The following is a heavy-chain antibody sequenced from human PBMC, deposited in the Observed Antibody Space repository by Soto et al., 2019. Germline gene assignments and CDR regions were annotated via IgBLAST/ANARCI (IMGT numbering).Heavy chain of an antibody. Sequence: QVQLVESGGGVVQPGRSLRLSCAASGFIFSNYGMHWVRQAPGKGLEWVAVIYYDGSKKYYRDSVKGRFTISRDDSKNTLDLQMNSLRAEDTAVYYCTRDIASNHFDYWGQRTLSPSPQ. CDR2: IYYDGSKK. D-gene: IGHD3-16*02. CDR3: TRDIASNHFDY. CDR1: GFIFSNYG. J-gene: IGHJ4*02. V-gene: IGHV3-33*01.